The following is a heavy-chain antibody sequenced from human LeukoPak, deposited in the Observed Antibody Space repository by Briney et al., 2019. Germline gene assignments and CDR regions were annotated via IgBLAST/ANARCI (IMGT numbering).Heavy chain of an antibody. V-gene: IGHV3-21*04. D-gene: IGHD1-26*01. CDR2: ISSSSSYI. J-gene: IGHJ6*03. CDR3: AKSQRSYYPRRTYYYYMDV. Sequence: GGSLRLSCSASGFTFSSDSMNWVRQAPGKGLEWDSSISSSSSYIYYADSVKGRFNISRDNSKKTLYLQLNSLRAEDTAVYYCAKSQRSYYPRRTYYYYMDVWGKGTTVTVSS. CDR1: GFTFSSDS.